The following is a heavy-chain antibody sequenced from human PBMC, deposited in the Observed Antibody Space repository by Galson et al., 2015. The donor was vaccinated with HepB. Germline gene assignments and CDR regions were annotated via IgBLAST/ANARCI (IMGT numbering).Heavy chain of an antibody. D-gene: IGHD3-22*01. CDR2: IKQDGSEK. CDR1: GFTFSSYW. V-gene: IGHV3-7*03. J-gene: IGHJ3*02. CDR3: ARDAEYYYDSSGSTRSGAFDI. Sequence: SLRLSCAASGFTFSSYWMSWVRQAPGKGLEWVANIKQDGSEKYYVDSVKGRFTISRDNAKNSLYLQMNSLRAEDTAVYYCARDAEYYYDSSGSTRSGAFDIWGQGTMVTVSS.